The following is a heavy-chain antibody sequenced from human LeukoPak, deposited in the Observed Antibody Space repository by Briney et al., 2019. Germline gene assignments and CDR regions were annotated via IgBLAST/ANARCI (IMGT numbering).Heavy chain of an antibody. D-gene: IGHD4-17*01. CDR1: GGTFSSYA. Sequence: ASVTVSCKASGGTFSSYAISWVRQAPGQGLEWMGGIIPIFGTANYAQKFQGRVTITTDESTSTAYMELSSLRSEDTAVYYCARARTTVTTPGYYYYYYMDVWGKGTTVTVSS. V-gene: IGHV1-69*05. CDR3: ARARTTVTTPGYYYYYYMDV. J-gene: IGHJ6*03. CDR2: IIPIFGTA.